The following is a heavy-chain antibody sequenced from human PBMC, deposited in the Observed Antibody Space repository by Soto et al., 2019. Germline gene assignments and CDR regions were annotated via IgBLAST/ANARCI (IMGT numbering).Heavy chain of an antibody. J-gene: IGHJ4*02. CDR2: IYYSGST. Sequence: SETLCLTCTGSGGAISSGDYLWSWIRQPPGKGLEWIGYIYYSGSTYYNPSLKSRVTISVDTSKNQFSLKLSSVTAADTAVYYCARVGGFGATTIDYWGQG. V-gene: IGHV4-30-4*01. CDR1: GGAISSGDYL. D-gene: IGHD3-10*01. CDR3: ARVGGFGATTIDY.